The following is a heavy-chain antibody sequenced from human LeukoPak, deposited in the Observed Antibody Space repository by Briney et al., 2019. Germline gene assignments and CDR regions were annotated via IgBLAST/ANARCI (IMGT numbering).Heavy chain of an antibody. D-gene: IGHD3-10*01. J-gene: IGHJ6*02. V-gene: IGHV1-8*01. CDR3: ARGRYYYGSGSYYTLYYGMDV. CDR2: MNPNSGNT. CDR1: GYTFTSYD. Sequence: ASVKVSCKASGYTFTSYDINWMRQATGQGLEWMGWMNPNSGNTGYAQKFQGRVTMTRNTSISTAYMELSSLRSEDTAVYYCARGRYYYGSGSYYTLYYGMDVWGQGTTVTVSS.